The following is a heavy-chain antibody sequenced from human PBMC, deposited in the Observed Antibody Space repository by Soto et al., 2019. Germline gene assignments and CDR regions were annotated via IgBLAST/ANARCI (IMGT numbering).Heavy chain of an antibody. CDR2: IYYSGST. Sequence: SETLSLTCTFSGGSIXSYYWSWIRQPPGKGLEWIGYIYYSGSTNYNPSLKSRVTISVDTSKNQFSLKLSSVTAADTAVYYCARTNYGDLDYWGQGTLVTVSS. J-gene: IGHJ4*02. V-gene: IGHV4-59*01. CDR1: GGSIXSYY. D-gene: IGHD4-17*01. CDR3: ARTNYGDLDY.